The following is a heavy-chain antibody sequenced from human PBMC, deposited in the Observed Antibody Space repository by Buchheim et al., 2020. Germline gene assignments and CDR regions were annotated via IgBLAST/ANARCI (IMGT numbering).Heavy chain of an antibody. Sequence: EVQLVESGGGLVKPGGSLRLSCAASGFTFSSYSMNWVRQAPGKGLEWVSSISSSSSYIYYADSVKGRFTISRDNAKNSLYLQMNSLRAEDTAVYYCARDSPGYCSSTSCYTVYWGQGTL. CDR1: GFTFSSYS. CDR3: ARDSPGYCSSTSCYTVY. J-gene: IGHJ4*02. V-gene: IGHV3-21*01. CDR2: ISSSSSYI. D-gene: IGHD2-2*02.